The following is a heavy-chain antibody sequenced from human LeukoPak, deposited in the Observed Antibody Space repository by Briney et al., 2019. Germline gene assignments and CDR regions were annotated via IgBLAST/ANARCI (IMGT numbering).Heavy chain of an antibody. CDR1: EFTFNRYW. V-gene: IGHV3-53*01. J-gene: IGHJ4*02. CDR2: IYSGGST. D-gene: IGHD3-9*01. CDR3: AREDILTGFDY. Sequence: GGSLRLSCAASEFTFNRYWMSWVRQAPGKGLEGVSVIYSGGSTYYADSVKGRFTISRDNSKNTLYLQTNSLRAEDTAVYYCAREDILTGFDYWGQGTLVTVSS.